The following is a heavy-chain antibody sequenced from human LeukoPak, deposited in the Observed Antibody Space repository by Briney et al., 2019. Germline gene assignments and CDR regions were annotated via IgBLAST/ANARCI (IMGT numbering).Heavy chain of an antibody. CDR2: IWYDGSKT. D-gene: IGHD6-19*01. V-gene: IGHV3-33*01. CDR3: ATKVPGTSHFSH. J-gene: IGHJ4*02. CDR1: GFTFSDYG. Sequence: GGSLRLSCAASGFTFSDYGFLWVRQAPGKGLEWVAIIWYDGSKTYYADSVKGRFTISRDNSKNTLYLQMNSLGAEDTAVYYCATKVPGTSHFSHWGQGILVTVSS.